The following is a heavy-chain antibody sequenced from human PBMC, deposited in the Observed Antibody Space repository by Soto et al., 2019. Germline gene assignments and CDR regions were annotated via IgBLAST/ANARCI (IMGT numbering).Heavy chain of an antibody. CDR3: AGGPGVARNY. Sequence: QLQLQESGSGLVKPSQTLSLTCAGSGGSISSGGYSWSWIRQPPGKGLEWIGYVYHSGSTYYNPSLKSRVTISVDRSKNQFSLKLSSVTAADTAVYYCAGGPGVARNYWGQGTLVTVSS. CDR1: GGSISSGGYS. CDR2: VYHSGST. D-gene: IGHD5-12*01. J-gene: IGHJ4*02. V-gene: IGHV4-30-2*01.